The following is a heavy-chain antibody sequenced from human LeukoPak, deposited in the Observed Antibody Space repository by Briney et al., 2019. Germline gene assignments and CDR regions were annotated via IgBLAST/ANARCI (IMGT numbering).Heavy chain of an antibody. CDR3: ARVAKEWELLSTDY. CDR2: ISGSGETT. Sequence: GGSLRLSCAASGFTFRSHGMNWVRQTPGKGLEWVSSISGSGETTYYADSVKGQFTISRDNSKNTLYLQMNSLRAEDTAVYYCARVAKEWELLSTDYWGQGTLVTVSS. J-gene: IGHJ4*02. CDR1: GFTFRSHG. V-gene: IGHV3-23*01. D-gene: IGHD1-26*01.